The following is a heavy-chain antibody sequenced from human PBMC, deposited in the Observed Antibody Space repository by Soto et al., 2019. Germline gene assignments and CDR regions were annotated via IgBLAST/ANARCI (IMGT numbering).Heavy chain of an antibody. CDR2: IYYSGST. D-gene: IGHD3-16*01. CDR1: GGSISSYY. Sequence: SETLSLTCTVSGGSISSYYWSWIRQPPGKGLEWIGYIYYSGSTNYNPSLKSRVTISVDTSKNQFSLKLSSVTAADTAVYYCARGNLDDFDAFDIWGQGTMVTVS. CDR3: ARGNLDDFDAFDI. V-gene: IGHV4-59*01. J-gene: IGHJ3*02.